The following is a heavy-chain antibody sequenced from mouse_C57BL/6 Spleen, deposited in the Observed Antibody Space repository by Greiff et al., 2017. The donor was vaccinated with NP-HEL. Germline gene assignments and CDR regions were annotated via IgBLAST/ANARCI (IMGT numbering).Heavy chain of an antibody. D-gene: IGHD2-4*01. V-gene: IGHV1-18*01. J-gene: IGHJ3*01. Sequence: EVQLQQSGPELVKPGASVKIPCKASGYTFTDYNMDWVKQSHGKSLEWIGDINPNNGGTIYNQKFKGKATLTVDKSSSTAYMELRSLTSEDTAVYYCARRYDYGGETWFAYWGQGTLVTVSA. CDR2: INPNNGGT. CDR3: ARRYDYGGETWFAY. CDR1: GYTFTDYN.